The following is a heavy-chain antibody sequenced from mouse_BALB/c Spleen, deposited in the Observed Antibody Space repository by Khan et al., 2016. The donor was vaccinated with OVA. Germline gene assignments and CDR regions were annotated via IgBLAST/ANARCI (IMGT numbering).Heavy chain of an antibody. CDR1: GISITTGNYR. D-gene: IGHD1-1*01. V-gene: IGHV3-5*02. CDR2: IYYSGTI. CDR3: ARDYGSLYGYFDV. J-gene: IGHJ1*01. Sequence: EVKLLESGPGLVKPSQTVSLTCTVTGISITTGNYRWSWIRQFPGNKLEWIGNIYYSGTITYNPSLTSRTTITRDTSKSQFFLEMNSLTAEDTATYFCARDYGSLYGYFDVWGAGTTVTVAA.